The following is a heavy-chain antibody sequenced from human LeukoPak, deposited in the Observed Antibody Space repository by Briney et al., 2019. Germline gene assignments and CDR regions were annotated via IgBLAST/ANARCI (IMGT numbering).Heavy chain of an antibody. CDR1: GGSISSSSYY. Sequence: SETLSLTCTVSGGSISSSSYYWGWIRQPPGKGLEWIGSIYYSGSTYYNPSLKSRVTISVDTSKNQFSLKLSSVTAADTAVYYCASYSYGYVSVLDYWGQGTLVTVSS. V-gene: IGHV4-39*07. CDR2: IYYSGST. D-gene: IGHD5-18*01. CDR3: ASYSYGYVSVLDY. J-gene: IGHJ4*02.